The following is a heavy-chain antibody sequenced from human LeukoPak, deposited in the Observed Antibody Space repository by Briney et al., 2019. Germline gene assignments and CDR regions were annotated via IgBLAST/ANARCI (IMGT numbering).Heavy chain of an antibody. D-gene: IGHD3-22*01. CDR1: GFTVSSNY. J-gene: IGHJ3*02. V-gene: IGHV3-11*01. CDR2: ISSSGSTI. Sequence: GGSLRLSCVASGFTVSSNYMSWVRQAPGKGLEWVSYISSSGSTIYYADSVKGRFTISRDNAKNSLYLQMNSLRAEDTAVYYCARELLGTYDSSGFGAFDIWGQGTMVTVSS. CDR3: ARELLGTYDSSGFGAFDI.